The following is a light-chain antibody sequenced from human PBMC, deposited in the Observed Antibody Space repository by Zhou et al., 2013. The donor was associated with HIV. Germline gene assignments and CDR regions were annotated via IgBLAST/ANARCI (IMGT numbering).Light chain of an antibody. Sequence: DIQMTQSPSSLSASVGDRVTITCRTSQTIDGYLNWYQQRSGKPPTLLISGTSSLQSGVPSRFRGSGSGTDFTLTISSLQPEDFATYHCQQSYSTPPYTFGQGTNLDMK. CDR1: QTIDGY. J-gene: IGKJ2*01. CDR3: QQSYSTPPYT. V-gene: IGKV1-39*01. CDR2: GTS.